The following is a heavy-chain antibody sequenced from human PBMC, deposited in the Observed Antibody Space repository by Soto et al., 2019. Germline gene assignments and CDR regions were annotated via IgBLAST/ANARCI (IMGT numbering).Heavy chain of an antibody. V-gene: IGHV3-33*01. CDR3: ARDFWRSYAPVYGVDV. CDR1: GFTFTSYG. J-gene: IGHJ6*02. Sequence: PGGSLRLSCAASGFTFTSYGMHWVRQAPGKGLEWVAVIWYDGTNKYYADSVKGRFTISRDNSKNTLYLQMNSLRAEDTAVYYCARDFWRSYAPVYGVDVWGQGTTVTVYS. CDR2: IWYDGTNK. D-gene: IGHD3-3*01.